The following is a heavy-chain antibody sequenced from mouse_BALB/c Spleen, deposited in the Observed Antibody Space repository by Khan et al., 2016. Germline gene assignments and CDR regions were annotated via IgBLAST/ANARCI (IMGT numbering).Heavy chain of an antibody. CDR3: PGLEDI. CDR1: GFSLTSYG. Sequence: QVQLKESGPGLVAPSQSLSITCTVSGFSLTSYGVHWVRQPPGKGLEWLGVIWAGGSTNYNSALMSRLSISKDNSKSKVFLKMNSLPTDDTAMYXCPGLEDIWGQGTTLTVSS. CDR2: IWAGGST. D-gene: IGHD1-3*01. V-gene: IGHV2-9*02. J-gene: IGHJ2*01.